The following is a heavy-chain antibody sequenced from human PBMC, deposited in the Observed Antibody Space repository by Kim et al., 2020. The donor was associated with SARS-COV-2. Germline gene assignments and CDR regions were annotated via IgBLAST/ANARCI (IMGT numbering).Heavy chain of an antibody. CDR2: IFYSGST. CDR1: GGSISTSSYY. Sequence: SETLSLTCTVSGGSISTSSYYWGWIRQPPGKGLEWIGTIFYSGSTYYNPSLKSRVTISVDTSKNQFSLKVTSVTAADTAVYYCARSMTYYDFWSDYPKYYFDYWGQGNLVIVSS. J-gene: IGHJ4*02. CDR3: ARSMTYYDFWSDYPKYYFDY. D-gene: IGHD3-3*01. V-gene: IGHV4-39*01.